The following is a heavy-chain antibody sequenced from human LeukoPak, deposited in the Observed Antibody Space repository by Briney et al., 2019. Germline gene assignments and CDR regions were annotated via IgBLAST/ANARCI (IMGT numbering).Heavy chain of an antibody. CDR2: IDYNGSP. CDR1: TASISSYY. Sequence: PSETLSLTCTVSTASISSYYWSWIRQPPGKGLEWIGYIDYNGSPKYNPSLKSRVTISVDTSKNDLSLKLSSVTAADTAVYYCARVRAVAGPALFDYWGQGTLVTVSS. J-gene: IGHJ4*02. V-gene: IGHV4-59*01. CDR3: ARVRAVAGPALFDY. D-gene: IGHD6-19*01.